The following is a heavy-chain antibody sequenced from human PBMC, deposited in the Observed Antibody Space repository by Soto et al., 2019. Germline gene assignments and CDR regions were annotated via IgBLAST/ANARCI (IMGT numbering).Heavy chain of an antibody. V-gene: IGHV4-39*01. Sequence: QLQLQESGPGLVKPSETLSLTCSISGDSVRSAGYYWGWIRQPPGKGLEWIGSIYDSETTYYNPSLDSRVTISVDTSKSQFSLILSSVTAADTAVYYWATVIPIPYVPAAVLTGLDVWGPGTTVTVSS. J-gene: IGHJ6*02. CDR3: ATVIPIPYVPAAVLTGLDV. CDR2: IYDSETT. CDR1: GDSVRSAGYY. D-gene: IGHD2-2*01.